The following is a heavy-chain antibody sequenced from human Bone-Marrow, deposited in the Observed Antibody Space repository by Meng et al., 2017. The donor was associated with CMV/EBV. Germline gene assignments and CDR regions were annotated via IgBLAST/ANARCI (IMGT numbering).Heavy chain of an antibody. CDR3: ARYLRASSTSCIEH. D-gene: IGHD2-2*01. CDR2: ISPTSSYI. V-gene: IGHV3-21*01. Sequence: GESLKISCAASGFTFSSYAMSWVRQAPGRGLEWVSSISPTSSYIFYADSVKGRFTISRDNAQNSLYLQMNSLRAEDTAVYYCARYLRASSTSCIEHWGQGTLVTVSS. CDR1: GFTFSSYA. J-gene: IGHJ4*02.